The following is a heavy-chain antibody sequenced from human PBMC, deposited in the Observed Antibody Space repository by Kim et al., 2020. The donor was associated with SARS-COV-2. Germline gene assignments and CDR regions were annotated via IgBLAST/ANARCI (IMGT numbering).Heavy chain of an antibody. CDR1: GGSISSSSYY. CDR3: ARDGPGAWYSSSWSPRHNWFDP. D-gene: IGHD6-13*01. CDR2: IYYSGST. J-gene: IGHJ5*02. V-gene: IGHV4-39*07. Sequence: SETLSLTCTVSGGSISSSSYYWGWIRQPPGKGLEWIGSIYYSGSTYYNPSLKSRVTISVDTSKNQFSLKLSSVTAADTAVYYCARDGPGAWYSSSWSPRHNWFDPWGQGTLVTVSS.